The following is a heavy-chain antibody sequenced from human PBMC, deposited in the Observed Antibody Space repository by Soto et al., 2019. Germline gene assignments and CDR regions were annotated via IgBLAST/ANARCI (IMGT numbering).Heavy chain of an antibody. Sequence: KPSETLSLTSTVSGGPISSSSYYWGWIRQAPGKGLEWLATIYYTGYTYHNPSLKSHVTISVDTSKNQFSLKLTSVTAADTALYYCARSAIATHWFFDLWGRGTLVTVSS. D-gene: IGHD5-18*01. V-gene: IGHV4-39*01. CDR2: IYYTGYT. J-gene: IGHJ2*01. CDR1: GGPISSSSYY. CDR3: ARSAIATHWFFDL.